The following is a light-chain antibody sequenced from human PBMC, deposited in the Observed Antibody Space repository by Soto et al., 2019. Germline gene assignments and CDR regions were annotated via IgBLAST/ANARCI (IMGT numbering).Light chain of an antibody. CDR1: QSVSNNY. CDR3: QQYGSSGT. Sequence: EIVCTQSPGTLSLSPGERATLSCRASQSVSNNYLAWYQQKPGQAPRLLIYGASNRATGIPGRFSGSGSGTDFTLTISRLEPEDFAVYYCQQYGSSGTFGQGTKVDIK. V-gene: IGKV3-20*01. CDR2: GAS. J-gene: IGKJ1*01.